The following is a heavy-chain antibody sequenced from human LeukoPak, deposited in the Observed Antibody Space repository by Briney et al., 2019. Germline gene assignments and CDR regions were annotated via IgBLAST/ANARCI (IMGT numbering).Heavy chain of an antibody. Sequence: GASVKVSCKASGYTFTGYYMHRVRQAPGQGLEWMGWINPNSGGTNYAQKFQGRVTMTRDTSISTAYMELSRLRSDDTAVYYCARVGDLVDYGDHTPFDYWGQGTLVTVSS. J-gene: IGHJ4*02. CDR1: GYTFTGYY. V-gene: IGHV1-2*02. D-gene: IGHD4-17*01. CDR2: INPNSGGT. CDR3: ARVGDLVDYGDHTPFDY.